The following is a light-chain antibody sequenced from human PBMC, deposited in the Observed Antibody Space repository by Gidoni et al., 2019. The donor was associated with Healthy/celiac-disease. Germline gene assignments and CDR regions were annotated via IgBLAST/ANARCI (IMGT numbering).Light chain of an antibody. CDR1: NIGSKS. CDR3: QVWDSSSDLVV. CDR2: DAS. Sequence: SYVLTQTPSVSVAPGQTASITWGGNNIGSKSVHWYPQKPGQAPVLVVYDASDRRSGIPERFSGSNSGNTATLTISRVEAGDEADYYCQVWDSSSDLVVFGGGTKLTVL. V-gene: IGLV3-21*02. J-gene: IGLJ2*01.